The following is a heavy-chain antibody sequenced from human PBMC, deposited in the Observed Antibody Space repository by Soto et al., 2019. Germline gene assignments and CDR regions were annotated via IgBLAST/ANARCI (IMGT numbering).Heavy chain of an antibody. D-gene: IGHD6-13*01. J-gene: IGHJ6*02. CDR2: INPNSGAT. Sequence: GASVKVSCKTSGYTFTSYYIHWVRQAPGQGLEWMGWINPNSGATNYAQKFQGRVTMTRDTSTSTAYMELSSLRSEDTAVYYCARQLVSPPLYYGMDVWGQGTTVTVSS. CDR1: GYTFTSYY. V-gene: IGHV1-2*02. CDR3: ARQLVSPPLYYGMDV.